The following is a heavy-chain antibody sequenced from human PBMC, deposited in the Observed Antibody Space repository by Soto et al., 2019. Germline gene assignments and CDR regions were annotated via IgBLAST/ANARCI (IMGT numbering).Heavy chain of an antibody. V-gene: IGHV4-61*01. CDR1: CGSVIRDSNYY. CDR2: MYYNGNI. D-gene: IGHD3-16*01. J-gene: IGHJ5*02. CDR3: ASGGNWFDP. Sequence: SETLSLTCTFSCGSVIRDSNYYWTWVRQSPEKGLEWIGYMYYNGNINYNPSLKSRVTISIDTSKNQFSLTLKSVTAADTAVYYCASGGNWFDPWGQGVLVTVSS.